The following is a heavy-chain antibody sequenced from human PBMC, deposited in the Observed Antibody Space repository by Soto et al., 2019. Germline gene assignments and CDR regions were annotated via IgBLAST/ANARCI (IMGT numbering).Heavy chain of an antibody. CDR3: AKTTYCSSTSCYDAFDI. CDR2: ISWNSGSI. D-gene: IGHD2-2*01. CDR1: GFTFDDYA. V-gene: IGHV3-9*01. Sequence: EVQLVESGGGLVQPGRSLRLSCAASGFTFDDYAMHWVRQAPGKGLEWDSGISWNSGSIGYADSVKGRFTISRDNAKNSLYLQMNSLRAEDTALYYCAKTTYCSSTSCYDAFDIWGQGTMVTVSS. J-gene: IGHJ3*02.